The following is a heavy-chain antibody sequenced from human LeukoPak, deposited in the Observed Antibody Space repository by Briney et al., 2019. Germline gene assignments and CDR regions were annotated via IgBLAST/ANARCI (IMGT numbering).Heavy chain of an antibody. D-gene: IGHD3-10*01. CDR3: ASGFYNWFDP. CDR2: IYYSGNT. V-gene: IGHV4-39*07. J-gene: IGHJ5*02. Sequence: SETLSLTCTVSGGSISSSSYYWGWIRQPPGKGLEWIGSIYYSGNTYYNPSLQSRVTISVDTSKNHFSLKLSSVTAADTAVYYCASGFYNWFDPWGQGTLVTVSS. CDR1: GGSISSSSYY.